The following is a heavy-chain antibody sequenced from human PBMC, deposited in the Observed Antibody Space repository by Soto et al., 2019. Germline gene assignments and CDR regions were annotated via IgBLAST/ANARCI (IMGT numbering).Heavy chain of an antibody. CDR2: INHSGTI. CDR1: GGTFSGYY. J-gene: IGHJ6*02. V-gene: IGHV4-34*01. D-gene: IGHD2-21*02. CDR3: ARADRTLVTSYSLDV. Sequence: SETLSLTCAVYGGTFSGYYWTWIRQPPGKGLEWIGEINHSGTINFNPSLKSRLTISLDTSKKHFSLKLSSVTDADTAAYYCARADRTLVTSYSLDVWGQGTTVTVSS.